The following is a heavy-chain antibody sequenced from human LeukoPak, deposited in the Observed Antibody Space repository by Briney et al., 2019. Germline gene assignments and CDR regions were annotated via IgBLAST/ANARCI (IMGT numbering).Heavy chain of an antibody. CDR1: GGSISSSSYY. V-gene: IGHV4-39*01. J-gene: IGHJ4*02. Sequence: SETLSLTCTVSGGSISSSSYYWGWIRQPPGKGLEWIGSIYYSGSTYYNPSLKSRVTISVDTSKNQFSLKLSSVTAADTAVYYCARGFAYYDSSGRLFQFDYWGQGTLVTVSS. CDR2: IYYSGST. CDR3: ARGFAYYDSSGRLFQFDY. D-gene: IGHD3-22*01.